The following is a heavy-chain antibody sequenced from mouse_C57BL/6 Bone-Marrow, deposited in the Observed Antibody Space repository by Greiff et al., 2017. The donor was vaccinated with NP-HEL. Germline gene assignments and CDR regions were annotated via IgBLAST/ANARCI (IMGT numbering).Heavy chain of an antibody. V-gene: IGHV5-17*01. J-gene: IGHJ3*01. CDR1: GFTFSDYG. Sequence: EVHLVESGGGLVKPGGSLKLSCAASGFTFSDYGMHWVRQAPEKGLEWVAYISSGSSTIYYADTVKGRFTISRDNAKNTLCLQMANRRSYDTAMYYWARRYCGPWFAYRGQGTLVTVSA. CDR3: ARRYCGPWFAY. CDR2: ISSGSSTI.